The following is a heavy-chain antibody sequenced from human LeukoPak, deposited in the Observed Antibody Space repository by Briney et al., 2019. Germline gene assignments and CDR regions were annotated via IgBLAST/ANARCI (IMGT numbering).Heavy chain of an antibody. CDR1: GFTFDDYG. CDR3: ARIGYCSGGSCRGPHRGYWYFDL. Sequence: PGGSLRLSCAASGFTFDDYGMSWVRQAPGKGLEWVSGINWNGGSTGYADSVKGRFTISRDNAKNSLYLQMNSLRAEDTALYYCARIGYCSGGSCRGPHRGYWYFDLWGRGTLVTVSS. J-gene: IGHJ2*01. CDR2: INWNGGST. V-gene: IGHV3-20*04. D-gene: IGHD2-15*01.